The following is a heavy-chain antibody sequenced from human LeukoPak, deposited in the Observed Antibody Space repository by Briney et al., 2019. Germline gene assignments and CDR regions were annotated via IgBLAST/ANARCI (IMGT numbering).Heavy chain of an antibody. Sequence: PSETLSLTCSVSGGSINVYYWNWLRQSPGKGLEWIGSISYSGSTNYNPSLKSRVTISMDTSKNLFSLKVSSVIPADTAMYYRARGGSRSYTSSTLDYWGQGSLVTVSS. CDR2: ISYSGST. CDR1: GGSINVYY. J-gene: IGHJ4*02. D-gene: IGHD6-6*01. V-gene: IGHV4-59*01. CDR3: ARGGSRSYTSSTLDY.